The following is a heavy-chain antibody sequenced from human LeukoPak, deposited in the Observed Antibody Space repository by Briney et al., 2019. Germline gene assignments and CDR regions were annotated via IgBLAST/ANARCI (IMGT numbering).Heavy chain of an antibody. D-gene: IGHD3-10*02. J-gene: IGHJ6*04. CDR3: SELGITMIGGV. V-gene: IGHV3-30*18. Sequence: GGSLRLSCAASGFTFSSYGMHWVRQAPGKGLEWVAVISYDGSNKYYADSVKGRFTISRDNAKNSLYLQMNSLRAEDTAVYYCSELGITMIGGVWGKGTTVTISS. CDR1: GFTFSSYG. CDR2: ISYDGSNK.